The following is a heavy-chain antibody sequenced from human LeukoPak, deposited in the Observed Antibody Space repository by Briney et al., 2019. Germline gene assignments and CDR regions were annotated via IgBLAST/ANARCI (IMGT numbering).Heavy chain of an antibody. CDR3: ARDRGIPMAFYYFDY. Sequence: SVKVSCKASGGTFSSYAISWVRQAPGQGLEWMGGIIPIFGTANYAQKFQGRVTITADESTSTAYMELSSLRSEDTAVYYCARDRGIPMAFYYFDYWGQGTLVTVSS. V-gene: IGHV1-69*01. CDR2: IIPIFGTA. J-gene: IGHJ4*02. CDR1: GGTFSSYA. D-gene: IGHD6-19*01.